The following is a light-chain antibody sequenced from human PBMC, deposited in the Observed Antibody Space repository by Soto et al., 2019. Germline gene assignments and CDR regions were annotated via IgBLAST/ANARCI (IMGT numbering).Light chain of an antibody. V-gene: IGKV3-15*01. Sequence: EIVMTQSPATLSVSPGERATLSCRASQSVSSNLARYQQKPGQAPRLLIYGASTRATGIPARFSGSGSGTEFTLTISSLQSEDFAVYYCQQYNNWPPWTFGQGTEVEIK. J-gene: IGKJ1*01. CDR3: QQYNNWPPWT. CDR2: GAS. CDR1: QSVSSN.